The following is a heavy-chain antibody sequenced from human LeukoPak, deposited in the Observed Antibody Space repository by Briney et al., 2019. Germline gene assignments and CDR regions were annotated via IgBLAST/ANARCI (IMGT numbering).Heavy chain of an antibody. CDR2: INHSGST. CDR1: GGSFSGYY. J-gene: IGHJ4*02. V-gene: IGHV4-34*01. Sequence: PSETLSLTCAVYGGSFSGYYWSWIRQPPGKGLEWIGEINHSGSTNYNPSLKSRVTISVDTSKNQFSLKLSSVTAADTAVYYCVRWLGSFDYWGQGTLVTVSS. CDR3: VRWLGSFDY. D-gene: IGHD4-23*01.